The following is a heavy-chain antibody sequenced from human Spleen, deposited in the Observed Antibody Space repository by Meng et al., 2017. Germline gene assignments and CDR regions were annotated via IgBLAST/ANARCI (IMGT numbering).Heavy chain of an antibody. D-gene: IGHD4-23*01. V-gene: IGHV3-11*04. CDR1: GFTFSDYY. Sequence: GGSLRLSCEVSGFTFSDYYMSWIRQGPGKGLEWLGYISGSGGSSHYGDSVKGRLTISRDNGKNTVYLQMDSLRAEDTAVYHCARVVGTYGGDYYGMDVWGQGTTVTVSS. J-gene: IGHJ6*02. CDR2: ISGSGGSS. CDR3: ARVVGTYGGDYYGMDV.